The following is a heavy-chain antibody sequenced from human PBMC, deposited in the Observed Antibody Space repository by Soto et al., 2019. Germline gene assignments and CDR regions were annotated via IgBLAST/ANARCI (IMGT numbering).Heavy chain of an antibody. D-gene: IGHD3-16*01. CDR2: ISYDGSNK. CDR3: ARDRGGNGFDY. J-gene: IGHJ4*02. V-gene: IGHV3-30-3*01. CDR1: GFTFSSYA. Sequence: QVQLVESGGGVVQPGRSLRLSCAASGFTFSSYAMHWVRQAPGKGLEWVAVISYDGSNKYYADSVKGLFTISRDNSKNTLYLQMNSLRAEDTAVYYCARDRGGNGFDYWGQGTLVTVSS.